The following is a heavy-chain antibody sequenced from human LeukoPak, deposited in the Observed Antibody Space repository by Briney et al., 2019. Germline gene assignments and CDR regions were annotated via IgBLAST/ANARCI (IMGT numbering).Heavy chain of an antibody. CDR3: ARGSDFWSGRTRGSMDV. Sequence: GGSLRLSCAASGFTFDDYGMSWVRQAPGKGLEWVSGINWNGGSTGYADSVKGRFTISRDNAKNSLYLQMNSLRAEDTALYYCARGSDFWSGRTRGSMDVWGKGTTVTVSS. J-gene: IGHJ6*03. D-gene: IGHD3-3*01. CDR1: GFTFDDYG. CDR2: INWNGGST. V-gene: IGHV3-20*04.